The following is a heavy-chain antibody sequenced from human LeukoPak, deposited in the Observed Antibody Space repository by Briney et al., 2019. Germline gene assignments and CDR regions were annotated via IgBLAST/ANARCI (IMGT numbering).Heavy chain of an antibody. CDR3: AREDDSSGYYGLYGMDV. CDR2: ISSSSYV. J-gene: IGHJ6*02. Sequence: PGGSLRLSCAASGFTFSSYSMNWVRQAPGKGLEWVSSISSSSYVYYADSVKGRFTISRDNAKNSLYLQMNSLRAEDTAVYYCAREDDSSGYYGLYGMDVWGQGTTVTVSS. D-gene: IGHD3-22*01. V-gene: IGHV3-21*01. CDR1: GFTFSSYS.